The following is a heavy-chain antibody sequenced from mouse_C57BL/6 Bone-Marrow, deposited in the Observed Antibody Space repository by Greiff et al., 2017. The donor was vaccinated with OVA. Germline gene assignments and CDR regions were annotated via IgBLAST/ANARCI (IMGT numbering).Heavy chain of an antibody. CDR3: TREGRQPRLLDY. V-gene: IGHV5-9-1*02. CDR2: ISSGGDYI. D-gene: IGHD3-2*02. Sequence: EVKLVESGEGLVKPGGSLKLSCAASGFTFSSYAMSWVRQTPEKRLEWVAYISSGGDYIYYADTVKGRFTISRDNARNTLYLQMSSLKSEDTAMYYCTREGRQPRLLDYWGQGTTLTVSS. CDR1: GFTFSSYA. J-gene: IGHJ2*01.